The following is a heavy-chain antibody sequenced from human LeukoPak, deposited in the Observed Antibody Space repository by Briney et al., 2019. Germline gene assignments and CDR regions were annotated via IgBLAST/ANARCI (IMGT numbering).Heavy chain of an antibody. V-gene: IGHV3-23*01. CDR3: AKVGRYSYGADAFDI. D-gene: IGHD5-18*01. Sequence: SGGSLRLSCAASGFTFSSYAMSWVRQAPGKGLEWVSAISGSGGSTYYADSVKGRFTISRDNSKNTLYLQMNSLRAEDTAVYYCAKVGRYSYGADAFDIWGQGTMVTVSS. CDR2: ISGSGGST. CDR1: GFTFSSYA. J-gene: IGHJ3*02.